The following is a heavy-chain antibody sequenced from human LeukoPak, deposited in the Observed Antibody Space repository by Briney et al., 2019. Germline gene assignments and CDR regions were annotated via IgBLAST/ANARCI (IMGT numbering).Heavy chain of an antibody. D-gene: IGHD5-12*01. CDR3: ARVAFVATMGDY. Sequence: GGSLRLSCAASGFTFSSYEMNWVRQAPGKGLEWVSYISSSGSTIYYADSVKGRFTISRDNVKNSLYLQMNSLRAEDTAVYYCARVAFVATMGDYWGQGTLVTVSS. CDR2: ISSSGSTI. CDR1: GFTFSSYE. J-gene: IGHJ4*02. V-gene: IGHV3-48*03.